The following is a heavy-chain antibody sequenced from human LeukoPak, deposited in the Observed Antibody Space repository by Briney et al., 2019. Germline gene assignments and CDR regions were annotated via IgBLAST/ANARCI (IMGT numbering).Heavy chain of an antibody. D-gene: IGHD3-9*01. CDR3: ARTGRYYDILTGYYTNYYFDY. CDR2: IYYSGST. V-gene: IGHV4-39*07. CDR1: GGSISGSSYY. Sequence: SETLSLTCTVSGGSISGSSYYWGWIRQPPGKGLEWIGSIYYSGSTYYNPSLKSRVTISVDTSKNQFSLKLSSVTAADTAVYYCARTGRYYDILTGYYTNYYFDYWGQGTLVTVSS. J-gene: IGHJ4*02.